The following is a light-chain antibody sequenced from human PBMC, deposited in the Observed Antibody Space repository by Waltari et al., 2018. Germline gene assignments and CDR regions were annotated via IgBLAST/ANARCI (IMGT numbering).Light chain of an antibody. CDR3: QQYYSIPPT. CDR2: WAS. Sequence: DIVMTQSPDSLAVSLGERATLHCKSSQSVLYSSNNKNYLAWYQQKPGQPPNLLIYWASTRESGVPDRFSGSGSGTDFTLTINSLQAEDVAVYYCQQYYSIPPTFGQGTKVEIK. V-gene: IGKV4-1*01. J-gene: IGKJ1*01. CDR1: QSVLYSSNNKNY.